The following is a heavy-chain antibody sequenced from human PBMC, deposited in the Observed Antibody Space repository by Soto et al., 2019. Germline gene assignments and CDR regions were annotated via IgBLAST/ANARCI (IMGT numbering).Heavy chain of an antibody. CDR3: AREGAVAGSQDF. Sequence: GGSLRLSCAASGFIFSDYGIHWVRQAPGKGLEWVALIWYDGSKKYYADSVKGRFTVSRDNINSTLYLEMNSLRVEDSAVYYCAREGAVAGSQDFWGQGTQVTVSS. CDR1: GFIFSDYG. D-gene: IGHD6-19*01. V-gene: IGHV3-33*01. CDR2: IWYDGSKK. J-gene: IGHJ4*02.